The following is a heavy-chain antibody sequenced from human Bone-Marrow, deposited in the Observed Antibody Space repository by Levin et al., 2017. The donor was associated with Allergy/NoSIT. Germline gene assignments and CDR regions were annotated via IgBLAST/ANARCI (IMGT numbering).Heavy chain of an antibody. CDR1: GYSFTTHY. CDR3: AGYSGPAEEGCLDP. D-gene: IGHD1-26*01. Sequence: GESLKISCRGSGYSFTTHYIAWVRQMPGKGLEYMGIIYPGDSDTTYSPSFQGLVTISVDKSLNTAYLQWSSLEASDTAMYYCAGYSGPAEEGCLDPWGQGTLVTVSS. CDR2: IYPGDSDT. J-gene: IGHJ5*02. V-gene: IGHV5-51*01.